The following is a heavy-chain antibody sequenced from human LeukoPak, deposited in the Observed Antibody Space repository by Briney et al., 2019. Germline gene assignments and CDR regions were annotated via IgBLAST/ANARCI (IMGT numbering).Heavy chain of an antibody. D-gene: IGHD3-22*01. CDR1: GLTASANC. CDR3: ASGPFTRIVGSFDI. V-gene: IGHV3-53*01. Sequence: GGSLRLSCAASGLTASANCMSWVRQTPGQGLEWVSSIYSDGDTHYTNSVKGRFTISRDNSKNRVYLQMNTLTAEDTARYYCASGPFTRIVGSFDIWGPGTLVTVSS. CDR2: IYSDGDT. J-gene: IGHJ3*02.